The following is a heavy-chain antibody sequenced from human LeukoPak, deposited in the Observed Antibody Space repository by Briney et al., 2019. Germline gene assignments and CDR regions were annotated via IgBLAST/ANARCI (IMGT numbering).Heavy chain of an antibody. CDR3: ARVRDYGRSLDY. V-gene: IGHV1-18*01. CDR2: ISFYNGNT. D-gene: IGHD4/OR15-4a*01. CDR1: GYTFTTYG. Sequence: ASVKVSCKASGYTFTTYGISWVRQAPGQGLEWMGWISFYNGNTSYAPKLQGRVTMTTDTSTSTAYMELRSLRSDDTAVYYCARVRDYGRSLDYWGQGTLVTVSS. J-gene: IGHJ4*02.